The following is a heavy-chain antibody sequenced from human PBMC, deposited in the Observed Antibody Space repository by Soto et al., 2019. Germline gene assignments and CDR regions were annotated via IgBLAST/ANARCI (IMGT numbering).Heavy chain of an antibody. J-gene: IGHJ6*02. D-gene: IGHD1-26*01. CDR2: IYYSGST. CDR1: GGSISSSNW. V-gene: IGHV4-4*02. CDR3: ARVSGATSNYSYGMDV. Sequence: SETLSLTCAVSGGSISSSNWWSWVRQPPGKGLEWIGEIYYSGSTNYNPSLKSRVTISVDKSKNQFSLKLSSVTAADTAVYYCARVSGATSNYSYGMDVWGQGTTVTVSS.